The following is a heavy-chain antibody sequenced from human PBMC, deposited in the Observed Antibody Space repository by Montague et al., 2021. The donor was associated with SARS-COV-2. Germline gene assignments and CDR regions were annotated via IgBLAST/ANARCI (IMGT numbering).Heavy chain of an antibody. CDR1: GDSVSSNSAA. CDR2: TYFRSKWYN. Sequence: CAISGDSVSSNSAAWNWNRQSPPRRLECLGRTYFRSKWYNDYAVSVKSRITINSDTSKNQFSLQLNSVTPEDTAVYYCARDGGINSRPRPHTFHDWGQGTLVTVSS. D-gene: IGHD3-10*01. CDR3: ARDGGINSRPRPHTFHD. V-gene: IGHV6-1*01. J-gene: IGHJ4*02.